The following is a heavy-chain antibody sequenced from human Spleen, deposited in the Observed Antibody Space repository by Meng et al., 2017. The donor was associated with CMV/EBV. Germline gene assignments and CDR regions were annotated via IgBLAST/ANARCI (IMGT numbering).Heavy chain of an antibody. CDR1: GGSISSYY. CDR3: ARVPRSGTPDY. J-gene: IGHJ4*02. D-gene: IGHD1-7*01. CDR2: IYYSGSS. Sequence: SETLSLTCNVSGGSISSYYWTWIRQPPGKGLEWIGFIYYSGSSNHNPSLKGRVTMSVDLSRNQFSLRLRSVTAADTAVYYCARVPRSGTPDYWGQGTLVTVSS. V-gene: IGHV4-59*01.